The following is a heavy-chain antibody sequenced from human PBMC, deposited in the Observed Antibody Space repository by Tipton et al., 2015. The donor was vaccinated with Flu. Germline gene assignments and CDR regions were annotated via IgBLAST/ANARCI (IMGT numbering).Heavy chain of an antibody. D-gene: IGHD1-26*01. CDR1: GFTFSSYS. Sequence: SLRLSCAASGFTFSSYSMNWVRQAPGKGLEWVSSISSSSSYIYYADSVKGRLTISRDNAKNSLYLQMNSLRAEDTAVYYCARDLGGSYLFDYWGQGTLVTVSS. J-gene: IGHJ4*02. V-gene: IGHV3-21*01. CDR3: ARDLGGSYLFDY. CDR2: ISSSSSYI.